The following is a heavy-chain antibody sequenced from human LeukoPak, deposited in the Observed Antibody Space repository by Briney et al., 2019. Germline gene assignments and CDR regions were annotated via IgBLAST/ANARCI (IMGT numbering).Heavy chain of an antibody. Sequence: GGSLRLSCAASGFTFTSHWMSWIRQVPGKGLEWVAIIKLDGSEKYYVDSVKGRFIISRDNGKNSLFLQMNSLRVEDTAVYYCAREGSRYIGPPDYWGQGTLVTVSS. CDR2: IKLDGSEK. V-gene: IGHV3-7*01. D-gene: IGHD5-18*01. CDR3: AREGSRYIGPPDY. J-gene: IGHJ4*02. CDR1: GFTFTSHW.